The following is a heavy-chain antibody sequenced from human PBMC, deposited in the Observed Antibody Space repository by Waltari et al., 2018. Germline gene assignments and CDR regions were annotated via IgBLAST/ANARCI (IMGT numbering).Heavy chain of an antibody. CDR2: IKEYGSIK. V-gene: IGHV3-7*01. Sequence: EVQLVESGGGLVQPGGSLRLSCVASGFTFSNYWMSWVCQAQGKGVGWVANIKEYGSIKNYVDSVKGRFTISRDNAQKSLYLQLSSLRVEDTARYYCAKYDLLTDHGSTHYYFDYWGQGALVTVSS. CDR1: GFTFSNYW. CDR3: AKYDLLTDHGSTHYYFDY. J-gene: IGHJ4*02. D-gene: IGHD3-9*01.